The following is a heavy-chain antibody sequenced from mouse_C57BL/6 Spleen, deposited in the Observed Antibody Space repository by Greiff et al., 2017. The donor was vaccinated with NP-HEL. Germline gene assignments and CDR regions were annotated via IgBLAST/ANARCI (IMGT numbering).Heavy chain of an antibody. CDR1: GYSITSGYY. Sequence: EVKLMESGPGLVKPTQSLSLTCSVTGYSITSGYYWNWIRQFPGNKLEWMGYISYDGSNNYNPSLKNRISITRDTSKNQFFLKLNSVTTEDTATYYCARWLLRGEWYFDVWGTGTTVTVSS. V-gene: IGHV3-6*01. J-gene: IGHJ1*03. CDR3: ARWLLRGEWYFDV. CDR2: ISYDGSN. D-gene: IGHD2-3*01.